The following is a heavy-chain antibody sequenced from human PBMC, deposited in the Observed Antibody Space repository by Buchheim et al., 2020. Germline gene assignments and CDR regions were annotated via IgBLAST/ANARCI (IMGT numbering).Heavy chain of an antibody. J-gene: IGHJ4*02. D-gene: IGHD4-17*01. CDR2: ISSDGSDQ. CDR1: GFTFIAAG. CDR3: VALYGDQSNSRGY. Sequence: QVQLVESGGGVVQPGRSLRLSCAASGFTFIAAGMHWVRQAPGKGLEWVAVISSDGSDQYYTDSVKGRFTISRDNSKNTLYLHMNSLRDEDTAMYYCVALYGDQSNSRGYWGQGIL. V-gene: IGHV3-30*03.